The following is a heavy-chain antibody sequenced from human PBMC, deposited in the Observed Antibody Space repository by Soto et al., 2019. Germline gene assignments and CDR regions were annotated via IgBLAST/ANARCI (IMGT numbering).Heavy chain of an antibody. CDR2: IYSGGSA. D-gene: IGHD2-2*02. CDR1: GFTVSSNY. Sequence: EVQLVESGGGLIQPGGSLRLSCAASGFTVSSNYMSWVRQAPGKGLVWVSVIYSGGSAYYADSVKGRFTITRDNSKHTLDLPMNSLSAEDTAVYYCANGRVYCSSTSCYNSDYLGQGTLVTVSS. CDR3: ANGRVYCSSTSCYNSDY. J-gene: IGHJ4*02. V-gene: IGHV3-53*01.